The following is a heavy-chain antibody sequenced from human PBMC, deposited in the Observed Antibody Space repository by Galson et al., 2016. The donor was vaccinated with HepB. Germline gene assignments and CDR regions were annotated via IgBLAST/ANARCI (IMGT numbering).Heavy chain of an antibody. Sequence: SLRLSCAASGLSFSSYVMNWVRQAPGEGLEWVSDISGTGVYTDYADSVKGRFTISRDNSKNTLSLQMNSLTADDTAIYYCVQGSTAPAVWGKGTTVTVSS. CDR3: VQGSTAPAV. J-gene: IGHJ6*04. CDR1: GLSFSSYV. D-gene: IGHD1-26*01. CDR2: ISGTGVYT. V-gene: IGHV3-23*01.